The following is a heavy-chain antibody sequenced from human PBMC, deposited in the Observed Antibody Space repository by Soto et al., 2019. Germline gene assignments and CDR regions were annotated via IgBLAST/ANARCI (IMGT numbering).Heavy chain of an antibody. V-gene: IGHV1-46*01. CDR1: GYTFINYH. CDR3: ALPKNTLGWYNF. D-gene: IGHD6-19*01. J-gene: IGHJ4*02. CDR2: INPNGGST. Sequence: QVQVVQSGAEVEKPGASVKVSCKTSGYTFINYHVHWVRQAPGQGLEWMGAINPNGGSTTYPQHLQARITMTSDVSTSTVYMDLSSLRSDDTAVYYCALPKNTLGWYNFWGQGSLVTVS.